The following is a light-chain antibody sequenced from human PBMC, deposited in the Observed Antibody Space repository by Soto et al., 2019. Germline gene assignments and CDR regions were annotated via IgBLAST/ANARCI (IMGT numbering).Light chain of an antibody. J-gene: IGLJ3*02. Sequence: QSALAQPRSVSGSPGQSVTISCTGTSSDVGVYNYVSWYQQFPGKAPKFMIFDVNKRPSGVPDRLSGSKSGNTASLTISGLQAEDEADYYCCSYRDSYIWVFGGGTQLTVL. CDR3: CSYRDSYIWV. V-gene: IGLV2-11*01. CDR1: SSDVGVYNY. CDR2: DVN.